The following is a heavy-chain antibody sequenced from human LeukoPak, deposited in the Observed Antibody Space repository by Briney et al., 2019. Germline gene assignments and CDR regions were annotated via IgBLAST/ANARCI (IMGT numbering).Heavy chain of an antibody. J-gene: IGHJ4*02. Sequence: GGSLRLSCAPSGFTFSSYSMHWVRQAPGKGLEWVAVISYDGSNKYYADSMKGRFTISRDNSKNTLYLQRNSLRAEDTGVYYCARSGDYAFDYWGQGTLVTVSS. CDR2: ISYDGSNK. CDR3: ARSGDYAFDY. D-gene: IGHD4-17*01. CDR1: GFTFSSYS. V-gene: IGHV3-30*04.